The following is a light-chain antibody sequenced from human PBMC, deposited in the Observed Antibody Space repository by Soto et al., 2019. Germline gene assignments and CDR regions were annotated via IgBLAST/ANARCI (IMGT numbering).Light chain of an antibody. J-gene: IGKJ1*01. CDR2: GTS. CDR3: QLFGSSWLT. V-gene: IGKV3-20*01. CDR1: QSIGSSY. Sequence: ENVLTQSPGTLSLSPGERATLSCRASQSIGSSYLAWYQQKPGHAPRLIIYGTSNRATGIPDRFSGSGSGTDFTLTISRLEPEDFAVYYCQLFGSSWLTFGQGPKVEIK.